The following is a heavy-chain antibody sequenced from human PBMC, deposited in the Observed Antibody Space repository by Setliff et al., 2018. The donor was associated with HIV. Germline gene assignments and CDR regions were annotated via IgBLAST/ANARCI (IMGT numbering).Heavy chain of an antibody. CDR2: INQNGGSR. Sequence: GGSLRLSCAGSGFSFSSYWMTWVRQAPGKGLEWVANINQNGGSRNYVDSGKGRFTISRDNTKNSLYLQMNSLRAEDTAMYYCVRDGYNNWDLDHWGQGTLVTVSS. CDR1: GFSFSSYW. D-gene: IGHD5-12*01. V-gene: IGHV3-7*03. J-gene: IGHJ4*02. CDR3: VRDGYNNWDLDH.